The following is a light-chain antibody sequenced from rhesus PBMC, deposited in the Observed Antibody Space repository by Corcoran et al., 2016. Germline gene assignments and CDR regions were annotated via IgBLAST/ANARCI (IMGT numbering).Light chain of an antibody. CDR3: QQHNSHPWT. CDR2: AAS. J-gene: IGKJ1*01. CDR1: QTISSY. V-gene: IGKV1-44*01. Sequence: DIQMTQSPSSLSASVGDRVTITCRASQTISSYLAWYQQKLGKVPKLLIYAASSLESGVPSRFSGSGSGTEFTLTISSLQPEDFATYYCQQHNSHPWTFGQGTKVEIK.